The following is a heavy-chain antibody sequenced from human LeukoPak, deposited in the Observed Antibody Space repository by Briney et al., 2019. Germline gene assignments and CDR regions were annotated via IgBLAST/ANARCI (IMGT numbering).Heavy chain of an antibody. V-gene: IGHV4-31*03. CDR2: IYYSGST. Sequence: SETLSLTCTVSGGSISSGGYYWSWIRQHPGTGLEWIGYIYYSGSTYYNPSLKSRVTISVDTSKNQFSLKLSSVTAADTAVYYCARALGFGELLLGDAFDIWGQGTMVTVSS. CDR1: GGSISSGGYY. CDR3: ARALGFGELLLGDAFDI. D-gene: IGHD3-10*01. J-gene: IGHJ3*02.